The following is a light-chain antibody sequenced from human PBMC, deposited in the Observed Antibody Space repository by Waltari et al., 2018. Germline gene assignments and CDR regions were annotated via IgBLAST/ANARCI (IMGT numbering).Light chain of an antibody. J-gene: IGKJ2*01. CDR3: LQYNNWPYT. CDR1: QNIGTS. V-gene: IGKV3-15*01. Sequence: DIVMTQSPASLSVSPGETAILTCRASQNIGTSLSWFQLRPGRAPRHLIYGAATGATGIPASFSASGLGTEFSLTISSLQSDDFAVYYCLQYNNWPYTFGQGPGWRSN. CDR2: GAA.